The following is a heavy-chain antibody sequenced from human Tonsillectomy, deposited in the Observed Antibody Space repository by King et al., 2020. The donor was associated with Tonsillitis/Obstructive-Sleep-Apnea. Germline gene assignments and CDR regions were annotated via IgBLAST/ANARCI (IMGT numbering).Heavy chain of an antibody. V-gene: IGHV4-34*01. CDR1: GGSFSGYY. J-gene: IGHJ6*02. CDR2: INHSGST. Sequence: VQLQQWGAGLLKPSETLSLTCGVYGGSFSGYYWSWIRQPPGKGLEWIGEINHSGSTNYNPSLKSRVIISVDTSKDQFSLKLSSVTAADTARYYCASGGSSSLAYYSYGMDVWGQGTTVTVSS. CDR3: ASGGSSSLAYYSYGMDV. D-gene: IGHD6-6*01.